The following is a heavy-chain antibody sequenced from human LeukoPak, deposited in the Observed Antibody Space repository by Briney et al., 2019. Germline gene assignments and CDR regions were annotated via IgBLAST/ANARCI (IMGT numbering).Heavy chain of an antibody. CDR1: GESFSGYY. J-gene: IGHJ5*02. Sequence: SETLSLTCAVYGESFSGYYWSWIRQPPGKGLEWIGEINHSGSTKYNPSLKSRVTISVDTSKNQFSLKLSSVTAADTAVYYRARVQPLWRGNWFDPWGQGTLVTVSS. D-gene: IGHD5-18*01. CDR3: ARVQPLWRGNWFDP. V-gene: IGHV4-34*01. CDR2: INHSGST.